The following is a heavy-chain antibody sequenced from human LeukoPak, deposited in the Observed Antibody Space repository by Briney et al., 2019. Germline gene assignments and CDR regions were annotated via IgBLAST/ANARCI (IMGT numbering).Heavy chain of an antibody. CDR2: IWYGGSNK. V-gene: IGHV3-33*08. CDR1: GFTFSSYG. CDR3: ARDHSSSPNWFDP. J-gene: IGHJ5*02. Sequence: PGGSLRLSCAASGFTFSSYGMHWVRQAPGKGLEWVAVIWYGGSNKYYADSVKGRFTISRDNAKNSLYLQMNSLRAEDTAVYYCARDHSSSPNWFDPWGQGTLVTVSS. D-gene: IGHD6-13*01.